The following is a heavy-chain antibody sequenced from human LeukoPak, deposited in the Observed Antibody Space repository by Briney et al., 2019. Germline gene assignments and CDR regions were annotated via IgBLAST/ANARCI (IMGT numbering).Heavy chain of an antibody. D-gene: IGHD4-17*01. J-gene: IGHJ4*02. CDR3: ARGGSYGDHGD. CDR1: GGSISSYY. Sequence: SETLPLTCTVSGGSISSYYWSWIRQPPGKGLEWIGYIYYSGSTNYNPSLKSRVTISVDTSKNQFSLRLSSVTAADTAVYYCARGGSYGDHGDWGQGTLVTVSS. CDR2: IYYSGST. V-gene: IGHV4-59*01.